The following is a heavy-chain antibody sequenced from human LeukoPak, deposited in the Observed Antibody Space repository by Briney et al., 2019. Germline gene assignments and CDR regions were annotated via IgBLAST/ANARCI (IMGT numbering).Heavy chain of an antibody. CDR1: GGSISSYY. Sequence: SETLSLTCTVSGGSISSYYWSWIRQPPGKGLEWIGYIYYSGSTNYNPSLKSRVTISVDTSKNQFSLKLSSVTAADTAVYYCARLAQYYDFWSGYGLNDAFDIWGQGTMVTVSS. CDR2: IYYSGST. CDR3: ARLAQYYDFWSGYGLNDAFDI. V-gene: IGHV4-59*08. J-gene: IGHJ3*02. D-gene: IGHD3-3*01.